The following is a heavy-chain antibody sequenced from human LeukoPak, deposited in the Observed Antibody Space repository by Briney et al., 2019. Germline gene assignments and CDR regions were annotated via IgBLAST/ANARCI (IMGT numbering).Heavy chain of an antibody. V-gene: IGHV3-21*01. CDR3: ARDSIAGTAEYFQH. Sequence: GGSLRLSCAASGFTFSSYSMNWVRQAPGKGLEWVSSISSSSSYIYYADSVKGRFTISRDNAKNSLYLQMSSLRAEDTAVYYCARDSIAGTAEYFQHWGQGTLVTVSS. CDR1: GFTFSSYS. CDR2: ISSSSSYI. D-gene: IGHD6-6*01. J-gene: IGHJ1*01.